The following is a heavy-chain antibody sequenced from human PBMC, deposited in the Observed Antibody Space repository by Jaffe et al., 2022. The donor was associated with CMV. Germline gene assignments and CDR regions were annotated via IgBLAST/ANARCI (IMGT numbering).Heavy chain of an antibody. J-gene: IGHJ3*02. D-gene: IGHD3-22*01. CDR2: INAGNGNT. Sequence: QVQLVQSGAEVKKPGASVKVSCKASGYTFTSYAMHWVRQAPGQRLEWMGWINAGNGNTKYSQKFQGRVTITRDTSASTAYMELSSLRSEDTAVYYCARGESKWLLLQNDAFDIWGQGTMVTVSS. CDR1: GYTFTSYA. CDR3: ARGESKWLLLQNDAFDI. V-gene: IGHV1-3*01.